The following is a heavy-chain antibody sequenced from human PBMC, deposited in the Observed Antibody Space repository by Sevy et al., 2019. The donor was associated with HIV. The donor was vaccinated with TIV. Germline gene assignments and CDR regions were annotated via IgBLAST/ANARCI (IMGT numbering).Heavy chain of an antibody. Sequence: ASVKVSCQASGYTFTGFAIHWVRQAPGQGLEWMGWINVGNGNTMYSQKLKGRVSFTADTSARTASMEVHNLRFEDTAVYYCARAGYITNWFSDFWGQRTLVTVSS. V-gene: IGHV1-3*01. J-gene: IGHJ5*01. D-gene: IGHD5-12*01. CDR1: GYTFTGFA. CDR3: ARAGYITNWFSDF. CDR2: INVGNGNT.